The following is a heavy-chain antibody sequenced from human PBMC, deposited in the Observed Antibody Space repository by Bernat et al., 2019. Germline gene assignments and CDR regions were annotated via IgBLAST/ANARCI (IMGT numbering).Heavy chain of an antibody. J-gene: IGHJ4*02. V-gene: IGHV4-39*01. CDR1: GGSISSSSYY. Sequence: LQLQESGPGLVKPSETLSLTCTVSGGSISSSSYYWGWVRQPPGKGLEWIGSIYYSGSTYYNPSHKSRITISVDTSKNQFSLKLSSVTAADTAVYYCARGSRLTKYYFDYWGQGTLVTVSS. CDR2: IYYSGST. CDR3: ARGSRLTKYYFDY. D-gene: IGHD4-11*01.